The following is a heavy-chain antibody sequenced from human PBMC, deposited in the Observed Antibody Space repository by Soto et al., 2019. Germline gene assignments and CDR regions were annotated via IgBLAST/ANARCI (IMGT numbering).Heavy chain of an antibody. D-gene: IGHD1-7*01. Sequence: QVQLQESGPGLVKPSETLSLTCTVSGGSVSSGSYYWSWIRQHPGKGLEWIGYIYYSGSTNYNPSLKSRVTKSVDTSKNQFSLKLSSVAAADTAVYYCARDSSNWNYCVWGQGTLVTVCS. CDR2: IYYSGST. J-gene: IGHJ4*02. CDR3: ARDSSNWNYCV. V-gene: IGHV4-61*01. CDR1: GGSVSSGSYY.